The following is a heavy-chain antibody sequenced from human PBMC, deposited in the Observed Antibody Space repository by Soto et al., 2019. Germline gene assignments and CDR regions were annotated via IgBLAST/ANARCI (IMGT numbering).Heavy chain of an antibody. CDR2: IYDSGST. J-gene: IGHJ6*02. V-gene: IGHV4-30-2*06. CDR1: GDSLSRGGYS. CDR3: ARGSSSYYDYGMDV. Sequence: SKTLSVTWVVSGDSLSRGGYSWPWLRQSPGKALEWMRNIYDSGSTAYSPSLKSRVTISVDTSKNQFSLRLTYVTAANTAVYFCARGSSSYYDYGMDVWGQGTTVTVSS. D-gene: IGHD6-6*01.